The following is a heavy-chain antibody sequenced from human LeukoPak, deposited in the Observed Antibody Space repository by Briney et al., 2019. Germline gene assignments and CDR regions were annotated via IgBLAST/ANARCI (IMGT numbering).Heavy chain of an antibody. J-gene: IGHJ4*02. CDR2: ISGSGGST. Sequence: GGSLRLSCAASGFTFSSYAMSWVRQAPGKGLEWVSAISGSGGSTYYADSVKGRFTISRDNSKSTLYLQMNSLRAEDTAVYYCAKESVAGSGSYYTPAPFDYWGQGTLVAVSS. CDR3: AKESVAGSGSYYTPAPFDY. CDR1: GFTFSSYA. D-gene: IGHD3-10*01. V-gene: IGHV3-23*01.